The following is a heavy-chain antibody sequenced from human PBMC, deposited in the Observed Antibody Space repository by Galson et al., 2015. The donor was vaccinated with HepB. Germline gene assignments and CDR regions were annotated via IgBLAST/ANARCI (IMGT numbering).Heavy chain of an antibody. CDR2: IGSKSNSYAT. CDR3: TRLGDLSGYSSL. Sequence: SLRLSCAASGFTFSGSAMHWVRQASGRGLEWVGRIGSKSNSYATAYAASVKGRFTISRDDSKDTAYMQMNSLKTEDTAVYYCTRLGDLSGYSSLWGQGTLVTVSS. V-gene: IGHV3-73*01. D-gene: IGHD6-13*01. CDR1: GFTFSGSA. J-gene: IGHJ4*02.